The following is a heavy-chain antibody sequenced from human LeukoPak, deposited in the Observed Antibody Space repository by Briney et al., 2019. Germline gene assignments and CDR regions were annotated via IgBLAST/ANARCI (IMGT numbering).Heavy chain of an antibody. Sequence: SETLSLTCTVSGGSISNSSYYWGWIRQPPGKGLEWIGSIYYSGSTYYNPSLKSRVTISVDTSKNQFSLKLSSVTAADTAVYYCARDSRRVTTFTYYFDYWGQGTLVTVSS. CDR1: GGSISNSSYY. J-gene: IGHJ4*02. D-gene: IGHD2/OR15-2a*01. CDR3: ARDSRRVTTFTYYFDY. CDR2: IYYSGST. V-gene: IGHV4-39*07.